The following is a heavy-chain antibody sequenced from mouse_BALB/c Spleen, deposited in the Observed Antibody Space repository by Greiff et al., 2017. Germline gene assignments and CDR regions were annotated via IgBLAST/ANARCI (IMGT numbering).Heavy chain of an antibody. V-gene: IGHV5-12-2*01. J-gene: IGHJ4*01. Sequence: EVNLVESGGGLVQPGGSLKLSCAASGFTFSSYTMSWVRQTPEKRLEWVAYISNGGGSTYYPDTVKGRFTISRDNAKNTLYLQMSSLKSEDTAMYYCARKTPTAGRYAMDYWGQGTSVTVSS. D-gene: IGHD1-2*01. CDR3: ARKTPTAGRYAMDY. CDR2: ISNGGGST. CDR1: GFTFSSYT.